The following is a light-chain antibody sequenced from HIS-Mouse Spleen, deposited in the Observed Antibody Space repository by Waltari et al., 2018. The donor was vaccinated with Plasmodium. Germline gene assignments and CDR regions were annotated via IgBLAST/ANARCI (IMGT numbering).Light chain of an antibody. CDR1: ALPKKY. CDR3: YSTDSSGNHRV. V-gene: IGLV3-10*01. CDR2: EDS. J-gene: IGLJ3*02. Sequence: SYELTQPPSVSVSPGQTARITCSGDALPKKYAYWYQQKSGQAPVLVIYEDSKRPSGIPERFSGSSSGTMATLTSSGAHVEDEADYYCYSTDSSGNHRVFGGGTKLTVL.